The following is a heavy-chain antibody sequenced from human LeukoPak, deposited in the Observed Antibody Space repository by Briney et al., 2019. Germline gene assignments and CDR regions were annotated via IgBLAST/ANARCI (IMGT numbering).Heavy chain of an antibody. Sequence: PSETLPLTCAVSGASIRGGTYYWDWIRQPPGKGLEWIGSISYSGSTYYNPSLKSRVTISRDTSENQFSLKLRSVTAADTAVYYXXRXYDWXYVYFDXWGQGTLVTVSS. CDR1: GASIRGGTYY. D-gene: IGHD1-7*01. CDR2: ISYSGST. V-gene: IGHV4-39*01. CDR3: XRXYDWXYVYFDX. J-gene: IGHJ4*02.